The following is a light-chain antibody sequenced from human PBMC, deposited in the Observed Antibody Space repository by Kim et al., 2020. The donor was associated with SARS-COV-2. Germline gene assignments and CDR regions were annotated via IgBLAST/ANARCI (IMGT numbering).Light chain of an antibody. CDR3: NSRDSSGNHAV. CDR2: DKY. CDR1: SLKNYY. V-gene: IGLV3-19*01. Sequence: SSELTQDPAVSVALGQTVRLTCQGDSLKNYYATWYQQKPGQAPLLVLYDKYNRPSGIPARFSGSDSGNTASLTITGAQAGDEADYYCNSRDSSGNHAVFGGGTQLTVL. J-gene: IGLJ2*01.